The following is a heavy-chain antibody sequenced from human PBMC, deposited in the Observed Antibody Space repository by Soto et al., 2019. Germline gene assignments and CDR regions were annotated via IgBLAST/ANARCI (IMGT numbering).Heavy chain of an antibody. D-gene: IGHD1-26*01. CDR2: IYSGGST. V-gene: IGHV3-66*01. CDR1: GFTVSSSY. Sequence: EVQLVESGGGLVQPGGSLRLSCAASGFTVSSSYMSWVRQAPGKGLEWVSVIYSGGSTYYADSVKGRFTISRDNSKNTLFFQMNNLRAEDTAVYYCARDKSGSYDYWGQGTLVTVSS. J-gene: IGHJ4*02. CDR3: ARDKSGSYDY.